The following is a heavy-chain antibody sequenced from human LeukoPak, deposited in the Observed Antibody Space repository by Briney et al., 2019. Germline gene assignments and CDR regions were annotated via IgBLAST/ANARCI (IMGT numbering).Heavy chain of an antibody. J-gene: IGHJ4*02. CDR2: IKQDGSEK. D-gene: IGHD2-2*01. V-gene: IGHV3-7*03. CDR1: GFTFSSYW. Sequence: PGGSLRLSCAASGFTFSSYWMNWVRQTPEKGLEWVANIKQDGSEKYYVDSVKGRFTISRDNAKNSLYLQMNSLRAEDTAVYYCAKDAPDIVVVPAAEPYFDYWGQGTLVTVSS. CDR3: AKDAPDIVVVPAAEPYFDY.